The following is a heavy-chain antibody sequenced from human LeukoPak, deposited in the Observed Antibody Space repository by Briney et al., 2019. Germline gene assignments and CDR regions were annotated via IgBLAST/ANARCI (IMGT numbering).Heavy chain of an antibody. V-gene: IGHV3-48*03. Sequence: LSCAAXGXXFSXXXXXWVXXXXXXXXXXVSYISXSGSTIYYADSVKGRFTISRDNAKNSLYLQMNSLRAEDTAVYYCARAGFXXVHGYWGQGTXXXXXX. CDR3: ARAGFXXVHGY. J-gene: IGHJ4*02. CDR1: GXXFSXXX. CDR2: ISXSGSTI.